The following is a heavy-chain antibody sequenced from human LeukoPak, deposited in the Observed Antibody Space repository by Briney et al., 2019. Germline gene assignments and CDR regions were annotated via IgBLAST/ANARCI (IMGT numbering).Heavy chain of an antibody. CDR2: IKQDGSEK. Sequence: GGSLRLSCAASGFTFSSYWMSWVRQAPGKGLEWVANIKQDGSEKYYVDSVKGRFTISKDNAKNSPYLQMNSLRAEDTALYHCARNNGMDVWGQGTTVIVSS. V-gene: IGHV3-7*03. CDR3: ARNNGMDV. CDR1: GFTFSSYW. J-gene: IGHJ6*02.